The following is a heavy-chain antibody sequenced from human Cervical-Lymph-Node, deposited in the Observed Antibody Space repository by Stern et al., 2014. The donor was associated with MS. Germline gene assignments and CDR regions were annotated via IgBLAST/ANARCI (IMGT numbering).Heavy chain of an antibody. V-gene: IGHV3-30*18. J-gene: IGHJ6*02. D-gene: IGHD2-21*01. Sequence: VQLVESGGGVVQPGKSLRLSCAAAGFTFSSYVMYWVRPGPGKGLEWVAVISFDGTNEYYAAPVKCLFTISRDNSKNTLFLQMNSLRAEDAAVYCCAKEGAVLVKSYGLDAWGQGTTVTVS. CDR1: GFTFSSYV. CDR3: AKEGAVLVKSYGLDA. CDR2: ISFDGTNE.